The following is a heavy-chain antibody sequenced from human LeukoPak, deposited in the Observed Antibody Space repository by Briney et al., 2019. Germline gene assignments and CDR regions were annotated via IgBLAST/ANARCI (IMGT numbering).Heavy chain of an antibody. CDR2: ISGSGGST. V-gene: IGHV3-23*01. CDR1: GFTFSSYA. J-gene: IGHJ6*03. D-gene: IGHD1-26*01. Sequence: GGSLRLSCAASGFTFSSYAMSWVRQAPGKGLEWVSAISGSGGSTYYADSVKGRFTISRDNAKNSLYLQMNSLRAEDTAVYYCARDPYSGSYGNYYYYFMDVWGKGTTVTISS. CDR3: ARDPYSGSYGNYYYYFMDV.